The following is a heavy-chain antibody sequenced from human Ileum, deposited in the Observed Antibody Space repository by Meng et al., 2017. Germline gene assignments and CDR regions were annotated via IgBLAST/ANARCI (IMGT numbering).Heavy chain of an antibody. CDR3: VREWSGSYRHFDY. V-gene: IGHV4-4*02. CDR1: GGSISTSDW. CDR2: INHSGST. D-gene: IGHD1-26*01. Sequence: VQLQESGPGLLKPSGTLSLTCAVSGGSISTSDWWSWVRQPPGKGLEWIGEINHSGSTNYNPSLKSRVTISVDKSKNQFSLKLNSVTAADTAVYYCVREWSGSYRHFDYWGQGTLVTVSS. J-gene: IGHJ4*02.